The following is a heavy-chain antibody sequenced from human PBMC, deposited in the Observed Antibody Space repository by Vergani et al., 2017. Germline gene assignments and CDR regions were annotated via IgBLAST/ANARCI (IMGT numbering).Heavy chain of an antibody. CDR3: AKDPYIVVVVAATGFDY. CDR2: ISGSGGST. CDR1: GFTFSSYA. D-gene: IGHD2-15*01. V-gene: IGHV3-23*01. J-gene: IGHJ4*02. Sequence: EVQLLESGGGLVQPGGSLRLSCAASGFTFSSYAMSWVRQAPGKGLEWVSAISGSGGSTYYADAVKGRFTISRDNSTNKLYLQMNSLRAEDTSVYYCAKDPYIVVVVAATGFDYWGQGTLVTVSS.